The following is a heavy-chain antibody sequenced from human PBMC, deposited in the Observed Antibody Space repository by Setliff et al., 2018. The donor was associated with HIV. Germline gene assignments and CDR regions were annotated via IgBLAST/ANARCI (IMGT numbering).Heavy chain of an antibody. D-gene: IGHD3-16*01. V-gene: IGHV3-33*06. Sequence: GESLRLSCAASGFTFNDYAMHWVRQAPGKGLEWVAVIWHDGSNQYYADSVKGRFTISRDNSRNTQYLQMNSLSVEDTAVYYCVKNLYTEMWGEIFDSWGRGTLVTVSS. CDR2: IWHDGSNQ. J-gene: IGHJ4*02. CDR1: GFTFNDYA. CDR3: VKNLYTEMWGEIFDS.